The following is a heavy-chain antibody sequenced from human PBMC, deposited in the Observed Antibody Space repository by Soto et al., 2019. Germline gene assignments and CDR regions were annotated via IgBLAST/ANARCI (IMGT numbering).Heavy chain of an antibody. J-gene: IGHJ4*02. CDR1: GFTFSSYS. D-gene: IGHD1-7*01. CDR2: ISSNSSTI. V-gene: IGHV3-48*01. Sequence: EVQLVESGGGLVQPGGSRRLSCAASGFTFSSYSMNWVRQAPGKGLEWGSYISSNSSTIYYADPVKGRFTISRDNANISPYLQMNSLRAEDPAVYYCASVLELSFDYWGQGTLVTVSS. CDR3: ASVLELSFDY.